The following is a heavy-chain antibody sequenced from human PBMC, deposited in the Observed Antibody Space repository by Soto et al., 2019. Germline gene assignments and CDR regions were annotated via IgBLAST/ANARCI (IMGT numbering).Heavy chain of an antibody. CDR1: GGTFSSYA. CDR3: AFQLGATYNWFDT. V-gene: IGHV1-69*06. J-gene: IGHJ5*02. Sequence: SVKVSCKASGGTFSSYAISWVRQAPGQGLEWMGGIIPIFGTANYAQKFQGRVTITADKSTSTAYMELSSLRSEDTAVYYCAFQLGATYNWFDTWGQGTLVTVSS. CDR2: IIPIFGTA. D-gene: IGHD1-26*01.